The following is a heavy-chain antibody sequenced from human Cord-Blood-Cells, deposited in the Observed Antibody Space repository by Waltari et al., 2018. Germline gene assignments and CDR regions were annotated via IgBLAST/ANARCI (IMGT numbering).Heavy chain of an antibody. J-gene: IGHJ3*02. V-gene: IGHV3-53*01. Sequence: EVQLVESGGGLIQPGGSLRLSCAASGFTVSSNYMSWVRQAPGKGLEWVSVIFSGGSTYYADSGKGRFTISRDNSKNTLYLQMNSLRAEDTAVYYCARGVSSSSTGDAFDIWGQGTMVTVSS. CDR3: ARGVSSSSTGDAFDI. CDR2: IFSGGST. CDR1: GFTVSSNY. D-gene: IGHD6-6*01.